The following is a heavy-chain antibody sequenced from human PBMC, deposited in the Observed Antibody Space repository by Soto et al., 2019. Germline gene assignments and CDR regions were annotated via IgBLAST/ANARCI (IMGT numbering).Heavy chain of an antibody. CDR2: ISGGAT. Sequence: EVQLLESGGGLVQPGGSLRLSCAASGFTFSNYAMTWVRQAPGKGLEWVSAISGGATYYDNSVKGRFTISRDDSKNTLYLQMNSLRPEDTAVYYCAKDCYGDLLSWFDPWGQGTLVTVSS. V-gene: IGHV3-23*01. D-gene: IGHD4-17*01. CDR3: AKDCYGDLLSWFDP. CDR1: GFTFSNYA. J-gene: IGHJ5*02.